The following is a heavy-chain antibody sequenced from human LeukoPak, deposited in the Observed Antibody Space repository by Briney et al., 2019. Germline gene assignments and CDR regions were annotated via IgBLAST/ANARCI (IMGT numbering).Heavy chain of an antibody. Sequence: GGSLRLSCATSGFTFSTYWMGWVRQASGKGLEWVAHIRQDGSDKYYVDSVKGRFTISRDNAKSSLYLQMNSLRAGDTAVYYCARDKSTGYYDSSGYNSWGQGTLVTVSS. CDR2: IRQDGSDK. D-gene: IGHD3-22*01. CDR1: GFTFSTYW. J-gene: IGHJ4*02. V-gene: IGHV3-7*01. CDR3: ARDKSTGYYDSSGYNS.